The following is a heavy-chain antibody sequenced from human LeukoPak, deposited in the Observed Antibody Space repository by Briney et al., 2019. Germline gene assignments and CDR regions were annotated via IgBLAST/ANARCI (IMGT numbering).Heavy chain of an antibody. D-gene: IGHD3-10*01. J-gene: IGHJ4*02. Sequence: PGGSLRLSCAASGFTFSSYSMNWVRQAPGKGLEWVSYISSSSSTIYYADSVKGPFTISRDNAKNSLYLQMNSLRVEDTAVYYCASVLWFGGIFFDYWGQGALVTVSS. CDR3: ASVLWFGGIFFDY. CDR2: ISSSSSTI. V-gene: IGHV3-48*01. CDR1: GFTFSSYS.